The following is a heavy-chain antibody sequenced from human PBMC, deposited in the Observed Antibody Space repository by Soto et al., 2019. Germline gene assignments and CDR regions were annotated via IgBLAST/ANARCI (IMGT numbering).Heavy chain of an antibody. D-gene: IGHD3-10*01. CDR1: GGSISSYY. CDR3: ARHYRGVHHQYYFDY. J-gene: IGHJ4*02. Sequence: PSETLSLTCTVSGGSISSYYWSWIRQPPGKGLEWIGYIYYSGSTNYNPSLKSRVTISADTSKNQFSLKLSSVTAADTAVYYCARHYRGVHHQYYFDYWGQGTLVTVSS. CDR2: IYYSGST. V-gene: IGHV4-59*08.